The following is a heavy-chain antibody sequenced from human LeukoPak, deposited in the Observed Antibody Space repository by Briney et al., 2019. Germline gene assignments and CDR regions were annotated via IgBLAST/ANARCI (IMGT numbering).Heavy chain of an antibody. J-gene: IGHJ5*02. V-gene: IGHV3-30*03. CDR1: GFTFSTYS. D-gene: IGHD6-13*01. Sequence: GGSLRLSCAASGFTFSTYSIHWVRQAPGKGLEWVSFISDNANNKRYADSVEGRFTISRDNSKNMVFLQMNSLRPEDTAMYYCSRVRYSSSSYNWFDPWGQGTRVTVSS. CDR2: ISDNANNK. CDR3: SRVRYSSSSYNWFDP.